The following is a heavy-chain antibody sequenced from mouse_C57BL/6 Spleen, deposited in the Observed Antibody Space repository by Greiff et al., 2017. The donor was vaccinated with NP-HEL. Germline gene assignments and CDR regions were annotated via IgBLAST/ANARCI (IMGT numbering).Heavy chain of an antibody. J-gene: IGHJ4*01. Sequence: EVKLVESEGGLVQPGSSMKLSCTASGFTFSDYYMAWVRQVPEKGLEWVANINYDGSSTYYLDSLKSRFIISRDNAKNILYLQMSSLKSEDTATYFCARDIPYPYSAMDYWGEGTSVTVS. V-gene: IGHV5-16*01. CDR1: GFTFSDYY. CDR2: INYDGSST. CDR3: ARDIPYPYSAMDY.